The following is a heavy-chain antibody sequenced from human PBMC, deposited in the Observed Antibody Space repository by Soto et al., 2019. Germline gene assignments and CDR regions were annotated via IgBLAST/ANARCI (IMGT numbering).Heavy chain of an antibody. D-gene: IGHD3-22*01. J-gene: IGHJ4*02. V-gene: IGHV3-23*01. CDR3: AQGGVDSLSYYFDY. CDR2: ISGSGGST. Sequence: SLRLACAASGFTFSSYAMSWVRQAPGKGLEWVSAISGSGGSTYYADSVKGRFTISRDNSKNTLYLQMNSLRAEDTAVYYCAQGGVDSLSYYFDYWGQGTLVTVSS. CDR1: GFTFSSYA.